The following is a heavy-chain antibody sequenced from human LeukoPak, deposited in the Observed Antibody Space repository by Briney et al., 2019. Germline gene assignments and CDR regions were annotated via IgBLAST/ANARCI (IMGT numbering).Heavy chain of an antibody. CDR3: AKDISSSGIYYFDY. CDR1: GFTFDDYG. Sequence: PGGSLRLSCAASGFTFDDYGMSWVRQAPGKGLEWVSGINWNGGSTGYADSVKGRFTISRDNAKNSLYLQMNSLRAEDTALYYCAKDISSSGIYYFDYWGQGTLVTVSS. J-gene: IGHJ4*02. D-gene: IGHD6-19*01. V-gene: IGHV3-20*04. CDR2: INWNGGST.